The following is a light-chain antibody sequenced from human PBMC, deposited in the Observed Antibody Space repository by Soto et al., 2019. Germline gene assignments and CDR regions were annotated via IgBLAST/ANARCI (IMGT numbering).Light chain of an antibody. Sequence: QSALTQPASVSGSPGQSITISCTGTSSDIGGYDFVSWYQQHPGKAPKLVISEVSNRPSGVSSRFSGSKSGNTASLTISGLQAEDEANYFCSSYTSSSTLLFGGGTQLTVL. J-gene: IGLJ2*01. CDR2: EVS. CDR1: SSDIGGYDF. V-gene: IGLV2-14*01. CDR3: SSYTSSSTLL.